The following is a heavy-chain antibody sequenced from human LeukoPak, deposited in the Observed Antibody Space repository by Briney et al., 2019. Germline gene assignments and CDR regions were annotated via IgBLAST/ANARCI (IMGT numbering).Heavy chain of an antibody. J-gene: IGHJ6*04. CDR1: GGTFSSYA. V-gene: IGHV1-69*13. CDR2: IIPIFGAA. D-gene: IGHD5-12*01. CDR3: ARVSGYDTYGMDV. Sequence: SAKVSCKASGGTFSSYAISWVRQPPGQGLEWMGGIIPIFGAANYAQKFQGRVTITADESTSTAYMELSSLRSEDTAVYYCARVSGYDTYGMDVWGKGTTVTVSS.